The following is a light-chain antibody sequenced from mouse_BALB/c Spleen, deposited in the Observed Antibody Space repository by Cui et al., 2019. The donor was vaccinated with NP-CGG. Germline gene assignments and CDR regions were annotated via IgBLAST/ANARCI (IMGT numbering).Light chain of an antibody. Sequence: HAVVTQESALTTSPGETVTLTCRSSTGAVTTSNYANWVQEKSDHLFTGLIGGTNNRAPGVPARFSGSLIGDKAAFTITGAQTEDEAIYFCALWYSNHWVFGGGTKLTVL. V-gene: IGLV1*01. CDR2: GTN. CDR3: ALWYSNHWV. J-gene: IGLJ1*01. CDR1: TGAVTTSNY.